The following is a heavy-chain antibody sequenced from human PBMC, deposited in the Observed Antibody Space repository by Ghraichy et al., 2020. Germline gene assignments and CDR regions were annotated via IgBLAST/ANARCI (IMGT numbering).Heavy chain of an antibody. Sequence: GGSLRLSCAASGFTFSSYWMSWVRQAPGKGLEWVANIKQDGSEKYYVDSVKGRFTISRDNAKNSLYLQMNSLRAEDTAVYYCARGDYGSGSVFDYWGQGTLVTVSS. V-gene: IGHV3-7*04. CDR1: GFTFSSYW. CDR2: IKQDGSEK. J-gene: IGHJ4*02. CDR3: ARGDYGSGSVFDY. D-gene: IGHD3-10*01.